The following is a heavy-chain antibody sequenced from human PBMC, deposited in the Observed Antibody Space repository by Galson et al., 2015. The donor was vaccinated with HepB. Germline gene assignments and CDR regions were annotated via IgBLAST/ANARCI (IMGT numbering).Heavy chain of an antibody. V-gene: IGHV4-4*02. CDR2: TDHKGNT. J-gene: IGHJ5*02. CDR3: AKAATYNLDQ. Sequence: SETLSLTCAVSGGPISSNWWSWVRQSPGKGLEWIGETDHKGNTNCNPSLKSRVTISVDKSKNNFSLKLTSVTAADTALYFCAKAATYNLDQWGQGTRVTVSS. CDR1: GGPISSNW. D-gene: IGHD1-1*01.